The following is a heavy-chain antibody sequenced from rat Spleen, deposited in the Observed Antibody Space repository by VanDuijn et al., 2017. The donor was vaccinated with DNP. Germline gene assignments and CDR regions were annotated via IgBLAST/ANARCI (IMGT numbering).Heavy chain of an antibody. CDR3: ARPDY. V-gene: IGHV5-7*01. Sequence: EEQLVESGGGSVQPGRSLRLSCSASGFTFSDYNMAWVRQVPKQGLEWVGTITYDGTRTDYRDSVKGRFTISRDNAKSTLYLQMDSLRSEDTATYYCARPDYWGQGVMVTVSS. CDR1: GFTFSDYN. CDR2: ITYDGTRT. J-gene: IGHJ2*01.